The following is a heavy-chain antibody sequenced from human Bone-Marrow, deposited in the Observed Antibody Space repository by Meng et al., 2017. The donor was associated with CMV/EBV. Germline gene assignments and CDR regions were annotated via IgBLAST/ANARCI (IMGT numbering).Heavy chain of an antibody. J-gene: IGHJ4*01. D-gene: IGHD6-6*01. CDR2: ISSSSSYI. V-gene: IGHV3-21*01. CDR1: GFTFSSYS. Sequence: GESLKISCAASGFTFSSYSMNWVRQAPGKGLEWVSSISSSSSYIYYADSVKGRFTISRDNAKNSLYLQMNSLRAEDTAVYYCARWPYSSLFDYWGHGKLVSVSS. CDR3: ARWPYSSLFDY.